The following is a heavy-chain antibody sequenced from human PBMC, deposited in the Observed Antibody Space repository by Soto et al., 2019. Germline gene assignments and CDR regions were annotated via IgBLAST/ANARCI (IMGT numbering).Heavy chain of an antibody. CDR2: VWSNGNLK. Sequence: QVQLVESGGGVVQPGGSLRLSCAASGFTFDAYGFHWVRQAPGKGLEWVAVVWSNGNLKYYADSVKGRFTISRDSSKSALNLQMNSLRADDTAVYYWARIQLDTIVALDYWGQGTRVTVSS. J-gene: IGHJ4*02. CDR3: ARIQLDTIVALDY. D-gene: IGHD1-1*01. V-gene: IGHV3-33*01. CDR1: GFTFDAYG.